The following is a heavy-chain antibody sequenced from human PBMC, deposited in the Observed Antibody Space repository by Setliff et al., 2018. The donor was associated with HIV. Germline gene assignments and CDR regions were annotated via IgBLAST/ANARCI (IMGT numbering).Heavy chain of an antibody. Sequence: NPSETLSLTCTVSGGSINSTSYYWGWIRQPPGKGLEWIGSIYHTATTYYNPSLKSRLTISVDTSKNQFSLKLSSMTAADTAVYYCAREYYYDSSGYPPRLYYFDYWGQGTLVTVSS. J-gene: IGHJ4*02. D-gene: IGHD3-22*01. CDR2: IYHTATT. CDR1: GGSINSTSYY. CDR3: AREYYYDSSGYPPRLYYFDY. V-gene: IGHV4-39*07.